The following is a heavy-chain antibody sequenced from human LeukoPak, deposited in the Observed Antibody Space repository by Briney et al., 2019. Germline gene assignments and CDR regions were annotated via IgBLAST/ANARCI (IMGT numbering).Heavy chain of an antibody. CDR3: AREWRFQGSGSYYTPYYYMDV. Sequence: SVKVSCKASGGTFSSYAIRWVRQAPGQGLEWMGGIIPIFGTANSAQKFQGRVTITADESTSTAYMKLSSLRSEDTAVYYCAREWRFQGSGSYYTPYYYMDVWGKGTTVTVSS. CDR1: GGTFSSYA. V-gene: IGHV1-69*13. J-gene: IGHJ6*03. D-gene: IGHD3-10*01. CDR2: IIPIFGTA.